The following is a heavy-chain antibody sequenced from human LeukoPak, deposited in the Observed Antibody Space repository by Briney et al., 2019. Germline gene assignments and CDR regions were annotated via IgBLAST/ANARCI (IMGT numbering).Heavy chain of an antibody. CDR3: AKERGSSGYFDY. D-gene: IGHD6-6*01. CDR1: GFTFSTYT. CDR2: ISWNGGST. V-gene: IGHV3-43*01. J-gene: IGHJ4*02. Sequence: GGSLRLSCAASGFTFSTYTMNWVRQAPGKGLEWVSLISWNGGSTYYADSVKGRFTISRDNSKNSLYLQMNSLRTEDTALYYCAKERGSSGYFDYWGQGSLVTVSS.